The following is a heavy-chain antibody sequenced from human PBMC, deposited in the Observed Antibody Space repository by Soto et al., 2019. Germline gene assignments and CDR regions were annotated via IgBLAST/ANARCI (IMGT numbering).Heavy chain of an antibody. D-gene: IGHD3-10*01. CDR1: GYSFTSYW. CDR2: IDPSDSYT. V-gene: IGHV5-10-1*01. J-gene: IGHJ6*02. CDR3: ARHGPQVFSGPPRFPELSGAYYYGMDV. Sequence: GESLKISCKGSGYSFTSYWISWVRQMPGKGLEWMGRIDPSDSYTNYSPSFQGHVTISADKSISTAYLQWSSLKASDTAMYYCARHGPQVFSGPPRFPELSGAYYYGMDVWGQGTTVTVSS.